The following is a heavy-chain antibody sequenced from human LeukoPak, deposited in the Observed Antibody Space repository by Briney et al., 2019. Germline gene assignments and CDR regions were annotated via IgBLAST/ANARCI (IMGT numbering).Heavy chain of an antibody. V-gene: IGHV4-39*01. CDR3: ARRVAAFDI. Sequence: WVRQAPGKGLEWIGSIYYSGSTYYNPSLKSRVTISVDTSKNQFSLKLSSVTAADTAVYYCARRVAAFDIWGQGTMVTVSS. D-gene: IGHD2-15*01. J-gene: IGHJ3*02. CDR2: IYYSGST.